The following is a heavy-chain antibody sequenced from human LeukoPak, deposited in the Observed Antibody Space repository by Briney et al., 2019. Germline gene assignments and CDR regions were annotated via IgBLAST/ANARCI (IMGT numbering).Heavy chain of an antibody. CDR3: ARPTSRPSNYYHMDV. CDR2: INPENGNT. V-gene: IGHV1-8*01. J-gene: IGHJ6*03. CDR1: GYTLTNND. Sequence: ASVKVSCKASGYTLTNNDINWVRQATGQGLEWMGWINPENGNTGYAQKFQGRVIMTRNTAMSTVYMELSSLTFEDTAIYFCARPTSRPSNYYHMDVWGKGTTVTVSS. D-gene: IGHD2-2*01.